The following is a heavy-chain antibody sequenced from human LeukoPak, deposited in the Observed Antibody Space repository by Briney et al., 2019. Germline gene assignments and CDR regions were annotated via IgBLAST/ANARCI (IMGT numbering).Heavy chain of an antibody. CDR2: ITNGAAGT. D-gene: IGHD3-3*01. J-gene: IGHJ4*02. V-gene: IGHV3-23*01. CDR1: GFTFSNYA. CDR3: ARDGYYRRFDY. Sequence: PGGSLRLSCAASGFTFSNYAMTWVRQAPGQGLEWVSTITNGAAGTFYADSVKGRFTISRDNAKNSLYLQMNSLRAEDTAVYYCARDGYYRRFDYWGQGTLVTVSS.